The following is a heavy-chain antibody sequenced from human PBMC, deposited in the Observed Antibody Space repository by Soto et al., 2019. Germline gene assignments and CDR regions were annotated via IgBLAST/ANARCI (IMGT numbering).Heavy chain of an antibody. CDR2: ISGSGGST. CDR3: AKGCAAVAGERAYNWFDP. D-gene: IGHD6-19*01. J-gene: IGHJ5*02. V-gene: IGHV3-23*01. Sequence: GGSLRLSCAASGFTFSSYAMSWVRQAPGKGLEWVSAISGSGGSTYYADSVKGRFTISRDNSKNTLYLQMNSLRAEDTAVYYCAKGCAAVAGERAYNWFDPWGQGTLVTVSS. CDR1: GFTFSSYA.